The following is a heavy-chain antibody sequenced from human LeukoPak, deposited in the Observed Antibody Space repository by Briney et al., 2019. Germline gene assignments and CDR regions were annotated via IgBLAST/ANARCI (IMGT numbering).Heavy chain of an antibody. CDR2: INTYNDNT. D-gene: IGHD6-19*01. J-gene: IGHJ4*02. V-gene: IGHV1-18*01. Sequence: ASVKVSCKASGGTFSSYAISWVRQAPGQGLEWMGWINTYNDNTNYAQNFQGRITMTTDTSTSTVYMELRSLISDDSAVYYCARGGSGWFEDFWGQGTLVTVSS. CDR3: ARGGSGWFEDF. CDR1: GGTFSSYA.